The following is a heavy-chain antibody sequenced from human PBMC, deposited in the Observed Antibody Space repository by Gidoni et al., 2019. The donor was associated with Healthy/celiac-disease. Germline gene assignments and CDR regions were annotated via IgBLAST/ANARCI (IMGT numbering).Heavy chain of an antibody. D-gene: IGHD3-9*01. Sequence: QVQLQQWGAGLLKPSETLSLTCAVYGGSFSGYYWSWIRQPQGKGLEWIGEINHSGSTNYNPSLKSRVTISVDTSKNQFSLKLSSVTAADTAVYYCARGISRMTGYFGWGQGTLVTVSS. J-gene: IGHJ4*02. V-gene: IGHV4-34*01. CDR1: GGSFSGYY. CDR2: INHSGST. CDR3: ARGISRMTGYFG.